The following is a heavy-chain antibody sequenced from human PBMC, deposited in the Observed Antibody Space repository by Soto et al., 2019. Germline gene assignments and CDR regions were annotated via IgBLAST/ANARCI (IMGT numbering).Heavy chain of an antibody. CDR1: GGSFSGYY. V-gene: IGHV4-34*01. CDR2: INHSGST. Sequence: SETLSLTCAVYGGSFSGYYWSWIRQPPGKGLKWIGEINHSGSTNYNPSLKSRVNISVDTSKNQFSLKQSSVTAADTDVYYCAXGLRSXSSXXXYXXDVWXQGXT. D-gene: IGHD6-6*01. J-gene: IGHJ6*01. CDR3: AXGLRSXSSXXXYXXDV.